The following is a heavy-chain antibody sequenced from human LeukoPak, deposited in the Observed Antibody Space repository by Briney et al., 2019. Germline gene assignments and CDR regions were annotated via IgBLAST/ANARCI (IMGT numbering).Heavy chain of an antibody. CDR1: GGTFSSYA. CDR3: ARLVRGYYYYMDV. Sequence: SVKVSCKASGGTFSSYAISWVRQAPGRGLEWMGGIIPIFGTANYAQKFQGRVTITADKSTSTAYMELSSLRSEDTAVYYCARLVRGYYYYMDVWGKGTTVTVSS. CDR2: IIPIFGTA. J-gene: IGHJ6*03. V-gene: IGHV1-69*06. D-gene: IGHD3-10*01.